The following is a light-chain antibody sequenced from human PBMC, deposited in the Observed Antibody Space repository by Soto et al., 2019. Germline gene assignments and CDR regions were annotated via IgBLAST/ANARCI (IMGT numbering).Light chain of an antibody. Sequence: DIQMTQSPSSLSASVGDRVTITCRASENIRSYLNWYQQKPGKAPEVLIYAASRLQSGVPQRFSGSGSGTDFTLNITRLQPEDFATYYCQQTFGTPRTFGQGTKVEI. V-gene: IGKV1-39*01. CDR3: QQTFGTPRT. J-gene: IGKJ1*01. CDR2: AAS. CDR1: ENIRSY.